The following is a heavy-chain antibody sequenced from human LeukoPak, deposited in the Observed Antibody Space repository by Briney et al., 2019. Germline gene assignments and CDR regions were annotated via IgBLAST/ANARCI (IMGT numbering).Heavy chain of an antibody. CDR1: GFTFSSYW. J-gene: IGHJ4*02. V-gene: IGHV3-7*01. Sequence: SGGSPRLSCAASGFTFSSYWMSWVRQAPGKGLEWVANIKQDGSEKYYVDSVKGRFTISRDNAKNSLYLQMNSLRAEDTAVYYCARDPGDIVVVPAAIPDYWGQGTLVTVSS. D-gene: IGHD2-2*02. CDR2: IKQDGSEK. CDR3: ARDPGDIVVVPAAIPDY.